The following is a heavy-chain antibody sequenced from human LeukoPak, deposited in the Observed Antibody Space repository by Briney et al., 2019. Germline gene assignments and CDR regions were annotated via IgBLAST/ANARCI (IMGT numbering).Heavy chain of an antibody. J-gene: IGHJ5*02. Sequence: PSETLSLTCTVSGGSISSYYWSWIRQPAGKGLEWIGRIYTSGSTNYNPSLKSRVTISVDTSKNQFSLKLSSVTAADTAVYYCARAGVTYYYDSRGGWFDPWGQGTLVTVSS. CDR1: GGSISSYY. CDR3: ARAGVTYYYDSRGGWFDP. CDR2: IYTSGST. D-gene: IGHD3-22*01. V-gene: IGHV4-4*07.